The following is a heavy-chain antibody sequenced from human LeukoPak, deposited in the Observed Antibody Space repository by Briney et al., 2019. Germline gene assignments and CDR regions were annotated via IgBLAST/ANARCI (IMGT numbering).Heavy chain of an antibody. CDR3: ARTYVGQLAFDY. D-gene: IGHD6-6*01. V-gene: IGHV4-39*01. CDR1: GGSISSSSYY. Sequence: PSETLSLTCTVSGGSISSSSYYWGWIRQPPGKGLEWIGSIYYSGSTYYNPSLKSRVTISVDTSKNQFSLKLSSVTAADTAVYYCARTYVGQLAFDYWGQGTLVTVSS. J-gene: IGHJ4*02. CDR2: IYYSGST.